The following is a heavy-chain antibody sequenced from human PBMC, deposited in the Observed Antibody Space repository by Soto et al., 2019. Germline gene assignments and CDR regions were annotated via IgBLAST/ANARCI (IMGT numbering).Heavy chain of an antibody. J-gene: IGHJ4*02. CDR2: IWYDGSNK. CDR1: GFTFSSYG. Sequence: PWRSLRLSCAASGFTFSSYGMHWVRQAPGKGLEWVAVIWYDGSNKYYADSVKGRFTISRDNSKNTLYLQMNSLRAEDTAVYYCARDLDMIVVVTPYYWGQGTMVTVSS. CDR3: ARDLDMIVVVTPYY. D-gene: IGHD3-22*01. V-gene: IGHV3-33*01.